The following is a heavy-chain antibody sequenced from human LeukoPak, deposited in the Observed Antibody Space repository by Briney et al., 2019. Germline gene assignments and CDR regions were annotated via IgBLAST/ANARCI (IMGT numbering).Heavy chain of an antibody. D-gene: IGHD3-22*01. Sequence: GGSLRLSCAASGLTFSSYSMNWVRQAPGKGLEWVSSISSSSSYIYYADSVKGRFTISRDNAKNSLYLQMNSLRAEDTAVYYCARELPDYYDSSGYYYVLTSPGYFDYWGQGTLVTVSS. J-gene: IGHJ4*02. CDR3: ARELPDYYDSSGYYYVLTSPGYFDY. CDR1: GLTFSSYS. CDR2: ISSSSSYI. V-gene: IGHV3-21*01.